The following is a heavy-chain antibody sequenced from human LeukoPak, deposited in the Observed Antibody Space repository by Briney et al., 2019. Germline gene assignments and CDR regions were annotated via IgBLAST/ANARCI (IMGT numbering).Heavy chain of an antibody. CDR2: INPNSGGA. CDR1: GYTFSDYY. CDR3: ARASYGNKPTHFDY. D-gene: IGHD4-11*01. J-gene: IGHJ4*02. V-gene: IGHV1-2*06. Sequence: ASVKVSCKASGYTFSDYYIHWVRQAPGQGLQWMGRINPNSGGADYAQNFQGRVTMTRDTSTNTVYMQLIWLGSDDAAVYYCARASYGNKPTHFDYWGQGTLVTVSS.